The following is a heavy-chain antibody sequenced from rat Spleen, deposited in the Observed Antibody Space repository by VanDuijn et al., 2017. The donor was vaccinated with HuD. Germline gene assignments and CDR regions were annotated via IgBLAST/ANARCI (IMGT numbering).Heavy chain of an antibody. CDR2: ITNTGGST. J-gene: IGHJ4*01. V-gene: IGHV5-31*01. CDR3: GKDMNYYSTYPFYVMGA. Sequence: EVQLVESGGGLVQPGRSLKLSCVASGFTFNNYWMTWIRQAPGKGLEWVESITNTGGSTYYPDSVKSRFTISRDNAENTVYLQMNSLRSEDTATYYCGKDMNYYSTYPFYVMGAWGQGTSVTVSS. CDR1: GFTFNNYW. D-gene: IGHD1-2*01.